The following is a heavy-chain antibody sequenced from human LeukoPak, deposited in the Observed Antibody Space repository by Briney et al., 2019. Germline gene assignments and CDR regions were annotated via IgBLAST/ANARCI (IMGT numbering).Heavy chain of an antibody. V-gene: IGHV1-69*05. Sequence: SVKVSCKASGGTFSSYAISCVRQAPGQGLEWMGGIIPIFGTANYAQKFQGRVTITTDESTSTAYMELSSLRSEDTAVYYCAMGLYYYDSSGYYNVGFDYWGQGTLVTVSS. CDR1: GGTFSSYA. CDR3: AMGLYYYDSSGYYNVGFDY. D-gene: IGHD3-22*01. J-gene: IGHJ4*02. CDR2: IIPIFGTA.